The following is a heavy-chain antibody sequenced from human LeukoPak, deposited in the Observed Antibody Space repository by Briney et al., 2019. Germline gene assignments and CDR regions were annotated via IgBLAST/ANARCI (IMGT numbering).Heavy chain of an antibody. CDR2: IYPGDSDT. V-gene: IGHV5-51*01. J-gene: IGHJ4*02. D-gene: IGHD3-22*01. CDR3: ARAYYYDSSGFDY. Sequence: GESLKISCKGSGYSFTSYWIGWVRQMPGKGLGWMGIIYPGDSDTRYSPSFQGQVTISADKSISTAYLQWSSLKASDTAMYYCARAYYYDSSGFDYWGQGTLVTVSS. CDR1: GYSFTSYW.